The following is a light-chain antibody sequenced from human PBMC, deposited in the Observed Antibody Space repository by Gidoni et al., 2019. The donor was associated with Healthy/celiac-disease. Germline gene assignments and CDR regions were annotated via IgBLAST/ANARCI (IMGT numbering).Light chain of an antibody. Sequence: QLVLTQSPSASASLGASVNPTCTLSSGHSSYPIAWHQQQPEKGPRYLMKLSSDGSHSKGDGIPDRFSGSSSGAERYLTISSLQSEDEADYYCQTWGTGIVVFGGGTKLTVL. CDR1: SGHSSYP. J-gene: IGLJ2*01. CDR2: LSSDGSH. V-gene: IGLV4-69*01. CDR3: QTWGTGIVV.